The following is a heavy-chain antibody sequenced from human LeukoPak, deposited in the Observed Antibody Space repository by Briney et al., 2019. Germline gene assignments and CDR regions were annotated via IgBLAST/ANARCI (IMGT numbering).Heavy chain of an antibody. D-gene: IGHD3-10*01. CDR3: AGSRRGRGGDYYGIDI. Sequence: PGGSLRLSCAASGVTFTRHWKRWVRPAPGEGLGWGATIKEDGGEKYYVDSLRGRFTISRDNAKNSLYLQKNSLRAEDTAIYYCAGSRRGRGGDYYGIDIWGKGTTVTVSS. V-gene: IGHV3-7*03. CDR2: IKEDGGEK. CDR1: GVTFTRHW. J-gene: IGHJ6*04.